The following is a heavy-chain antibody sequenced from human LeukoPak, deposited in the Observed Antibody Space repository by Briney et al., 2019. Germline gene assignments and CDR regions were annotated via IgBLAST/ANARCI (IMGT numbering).Heavy chain of an antibody. D-gene: IGHD6-13*01. CDR3: ARSPLSSRWYMYYYGMDV. V-gene: IGHV3-33*01. Sequence: GGSLRLSCAASGFTFSSYGMHWVRQAPGKGLEWVAVIWYNGSNKYYADSVKGRFTISRDNSKNTLYLQMNSLRAEDTAVYYCARSPLSSRWYMYYYGMDVWGQGTTVTVSS. J-gene: IGHJ6*02. CDR1: GFTFSSYG. CDR2: IWYNGSNK.